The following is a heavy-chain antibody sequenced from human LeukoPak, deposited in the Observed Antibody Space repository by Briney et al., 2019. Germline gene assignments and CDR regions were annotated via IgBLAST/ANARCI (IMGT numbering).Heavy chain of an antibody. CDR3: ARLGQLSYYDSSGYPNWFDP. Sequence: GESLKISCKGSGYSFTSYWIGWVRQMPGKGLEWMGIIYPGDSDTRYSPSFQGQVTISADKSISTAYLQWSSLKASDTAMYYCARLGQLSYYDSSGYPNWFDPWGQGTLVTVSS. J-gene: IGHJ5*02. D-gene: IGHD3-22*01. V-gene: IGHV5-51*01. CDR2: IYPGDSDT. CDR1: GYSFTSYW.